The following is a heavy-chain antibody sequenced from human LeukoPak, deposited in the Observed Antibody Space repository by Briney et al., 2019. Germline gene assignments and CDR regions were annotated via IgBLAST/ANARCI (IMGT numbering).Heavy chain of an antibody. Sequence: GASVKVSCKASGYTFTGYYMHWVRQAPGQGLEWMGRINPNSGGTNYAQKFQGRVTMTRDTSISTAYMELSRLRSDDTAVYYCARDGALYYYGSGRYAKGMDVWGQGTTVTVSS. CDR1: GYTFTGYY. D-gene: IGHD3-10*01. CDR2: INPNSGGT. V-gene: IGHV1-2*06. CDR3: ARDGALYYYGSGRYAKGMDV. J-gene: IGHJ6*02.